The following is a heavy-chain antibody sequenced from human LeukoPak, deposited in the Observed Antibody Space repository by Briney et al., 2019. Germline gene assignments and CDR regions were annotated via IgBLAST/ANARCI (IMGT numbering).Heavy chain of an antibody. J-gene: IGHJ5*02. CDR3: AKDRGDYTDWFDP. CDR1: GFTFSSYG. CDR2: IRYDGSNK. Sequence: GGSLRLSCAASGFTFSSYGMHWVRQAPGKGLEWVAFIRYDGSNKYYADSVKGRFTISRDNSKNTLNLQMNSLRGDDTGVYYCAKDRGDYTDWFDPWGQGTLVTVSS. V-gene: IGHV3-30*02. D-gene: IGHD4-17*01.